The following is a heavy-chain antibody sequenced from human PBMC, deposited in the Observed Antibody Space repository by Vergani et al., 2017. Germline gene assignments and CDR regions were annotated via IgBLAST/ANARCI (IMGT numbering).Heavy chain of an antibody. V-gene: IGHV4-34*01. CDR2: IDHSGST. Sequence: QVQLQQWCAGLLKPSETLSLTCAVYCRSFSGYYWSWIRQPPGKGLEWIGEIDHSGSTNYNPSLKSRVTISVDTSKHQFSLKLSSVTAADTAVYYCARGLRGDSYGPPTRYISSSWSFDYWGQGTLVTVSS. CDR3: ARGLRGDSYGPPTRYISSSWSFDY. J-gene: IGHJ4*02. CDR1: CRSFSGYY. D-gene: IGHD5-18*01.